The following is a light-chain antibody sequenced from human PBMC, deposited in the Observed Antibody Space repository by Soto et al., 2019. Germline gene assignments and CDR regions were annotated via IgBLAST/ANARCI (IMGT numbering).Light chain of an antibody. J-gene: IGLJ2*01. CDR2: DVS. CDR1: SSDVGGYNY. V-gene: IGLV2-11*01. CDR3: CSYAGSYTLV. Sequence: QSALTQPRSVSGSPGKSVTISCTGTSSDVGGYNYVSWYQQHPGKAPKLMIYDVSKRPSGVPDRFAGSKSGNTASLTISGLKAEDEADYYCCSYAGSYTLVFGGGTKLTVL.